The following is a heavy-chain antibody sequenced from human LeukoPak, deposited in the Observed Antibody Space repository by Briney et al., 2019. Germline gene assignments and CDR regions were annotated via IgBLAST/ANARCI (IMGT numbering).Heavy chain of an antibody. D-gene: IGHD6-13*01. CDR2: IYYSGST. CDR1: GGSISSYY. J-gene: IGHJ6*02. CDR3: ARDRPRIAAAGTSYYYYGMDV. Sequence: KPSETLSLTCTVSGGSISSYYWSWIRQPPGKGLEWIGYIYYSGSTNYNPSLKSRVTISVDTSKNQFSLKLSSVTAADTAVYYCARDRPRIAAAGTSYYYYGMDVWGQGTTVTVSS. V-gene: IGHV4-59*01.